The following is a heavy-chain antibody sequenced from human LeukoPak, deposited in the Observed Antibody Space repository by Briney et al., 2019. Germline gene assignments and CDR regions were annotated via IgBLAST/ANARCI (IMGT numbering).Heavy chain of an antibody. CDR1: GGTFSSYA. J-gene: IGHJ4*02. Sequence: GSSVKVSCKASGGTFSSYAISWVRQAPGQGLEWMGGIIPIFGTANYAQKFQGRVTITADESTSTAYMELSSLRSEDTAVYYCARGGLWFGELFDPNFDYWGQGTLVTVSS. V-gene: IGHV1-69*01. CDR3: ARGGLWFGELFDPNFDY. D-gene: IGHD3-10*01. CDR2: IIPIFGTA.